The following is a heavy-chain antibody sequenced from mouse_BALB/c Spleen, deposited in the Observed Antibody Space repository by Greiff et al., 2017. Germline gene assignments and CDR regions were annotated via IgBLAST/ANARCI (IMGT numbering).Heavy chain of an antibody. CDR3: ARLSLYAMDY. CDR1: GFTFSSFG. J-gene: IGHJ4*01. CDR2: ISSGSSTI. Sequence: EVQGVESGGGLVQPGGSRKLSCAASGFTFSSFGMHWVRQAPEKGLEWVAYISSGSSTIYYADTVKGRFTISRDNPKNTLFLQMTSLRSEDTAMYYCARLSLYAMDYWGQGTSVTVSS. V-gene: IGHV5-17*02.